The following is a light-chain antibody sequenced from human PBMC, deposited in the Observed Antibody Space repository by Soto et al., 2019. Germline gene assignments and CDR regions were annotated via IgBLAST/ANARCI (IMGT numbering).Light chain of an antibody. J-gene: IGKJ1*01. CDR3: QQSYRTPWT. Sequence: DIQMTQSPSSLSASVGDRVTITCRTSHSFSSYLNWYQQKQGKAPKLLIHAASSLESGVQERFSRIGSGTDFALTVCSLQPEDFATYYCQQSYRTPWTFGQGTKVEIK. V-gene: IGKV1-39*01. CDR2: AAS. CDR1: HSFSSY.